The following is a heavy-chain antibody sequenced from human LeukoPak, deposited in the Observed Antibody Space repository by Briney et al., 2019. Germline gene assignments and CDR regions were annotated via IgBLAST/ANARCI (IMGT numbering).Heavy chain of an antibody. CDR1: GGSISSGSYY. Sequence: PSQTLSLTCTVSGGSISSGSYYWSWIRQPAGKGLEWIGRIYTSGSTNYNPSLKSRVTMLVDTSKNQFSLKLSSVTAADTAVYYCARDPVLLWFGEQEYAFDIWGQGTMVTVSS. V-gene: IGHV4-61*02. CDR3: ARDPVLLWFGEQEYAFDI. CDR2: IYTSGST. J-gene: IGHJ3*02. D-gene: IGHD3-10*01.